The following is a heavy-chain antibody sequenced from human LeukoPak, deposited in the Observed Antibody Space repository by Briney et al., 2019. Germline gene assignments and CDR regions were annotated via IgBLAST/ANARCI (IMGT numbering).Heavy chain of an antibody. CDR2: IYYSGST. CDR3: ARDRGSYLRGFDY. J-gene: IGHJ4*02. V-gene: IGHV4-59*01. D-gene: IGHD1-26*01. CDR1: GGSISSYY. Sequence: PSETLCLTCTVSGGSISSYYRSWIRQPPGKGLEWIGYIYYSGSTNYNPSLKSRVTISVDTSKNQFSLKLSSVTAADTAVYYCARDRGSYLRGFDYWGQGTLVTVSS.